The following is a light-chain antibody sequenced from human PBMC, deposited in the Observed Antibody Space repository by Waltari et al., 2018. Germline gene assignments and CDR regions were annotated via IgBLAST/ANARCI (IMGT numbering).Light chain of an antibody. Sequence: QSALTQPPSASGSPGQSVIISCTGTSSDIGSYNSVSWYQQPPGRAPKPIIHGVTHRPSGVPEPFSASKSGNTASLTVSGLQAEDEAKYYCSSYAGIKNYVLFGGGTQLTVL. J-gene: IGLJ2*01. CDR3: SSYAGIKNYVL. V-gene: IGLV2-8*01. CDR1: SSDIGSYNS. CDR2: GVT.